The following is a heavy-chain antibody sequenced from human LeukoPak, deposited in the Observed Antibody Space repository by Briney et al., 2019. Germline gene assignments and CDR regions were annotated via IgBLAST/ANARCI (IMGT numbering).Heavy chain of an antibody. CDR1: GGTFSSYA. CDR3: ARGTYSNYEGWFDP. J-gene: IGHJ5*02. CDR2: IIPIFGTA. Sequence: SVKVSCKASGGTFSSYAISWVRQAPGQGLEWMGGIIPIFGTANYAQKLQGRVTITADESTSTDYMELSSLRSEDTAVYYCARGTYSNYEGWFDPWGQGTLVTVSS. V-gene: IGHV1-69*13. D-gene: IGHD4-11*01.